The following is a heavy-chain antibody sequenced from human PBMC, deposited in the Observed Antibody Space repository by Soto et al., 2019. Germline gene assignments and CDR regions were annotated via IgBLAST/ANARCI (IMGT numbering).Heavy chain of an antibody. CDR2: IYFTGST. D-gene: IGHD6-19*01. V-gene: IGHV4-31*03. CDR1: GHSLSSGGYY. Sequence: PSETMSLTCTVSGHSLSSGGYYWSWIRQHPGKGLEWVGYIYFTGSTLYNPSLKSRLAMSLDTSKNQFSLKLGSVTAADTAIYSCARDWGSSGWPNWGPGTLVTVSS. CDR3: ARDWGSSGWPN. J-gene: IGHJ1*01.